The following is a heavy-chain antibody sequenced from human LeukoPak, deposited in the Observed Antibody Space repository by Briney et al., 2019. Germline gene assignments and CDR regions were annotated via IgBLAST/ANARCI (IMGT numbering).Heavy chain of an antibody. Sequence: SEALSLTCTVSGGSISSYYWSWIRQPPGKGLEWIGYIYYSGSTKYNPSLKSRVAISVDTSKKQFSLKLSSVTAADTAVYYCARSKDILTGYCFDYWGQGTLVTVSS. D-gene: IGHD3-9*01. J-gene: IGHJ4*02. CDR1: GGSISSYY. V-gene: IGHV4-59*01. CDR3: ARSKDILTGYCFDY. CDR2: IYYSGST.